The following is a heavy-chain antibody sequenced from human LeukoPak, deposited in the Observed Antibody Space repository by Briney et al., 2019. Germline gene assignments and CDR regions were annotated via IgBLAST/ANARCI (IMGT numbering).Heavy chain of an antibody. Sequence: GGSLRLSCAASGFTFSNYWMSWVRQAPGKGLEWVANINQDGSEKCYVDSVEGRFTISRDNAKNSLYLHVNSLRAEDTAVYYCARDIYGGNDHWGQGTLVTVSS. D-gene: IGHD4/OR15-4a*01. CDR2: INQDGSEK. J-gene: IGHJ5*02. V-gene: IGHV3-7*04. CDR3: ARDIYGGNDH. CDR1: GFTFSNYW.